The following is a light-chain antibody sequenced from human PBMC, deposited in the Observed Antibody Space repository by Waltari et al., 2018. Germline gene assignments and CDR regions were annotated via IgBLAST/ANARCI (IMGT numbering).Light chain of an antibody. V-gene: IGLV1-47*01. J-gene: IGLJ3*02. CDR2: RNN. Sequence: QSVLTQPPSASGTPGQTVTISCSGSSSNIGSNYVYWYQQFPGTAPKPLIYRNNQQPSGVPDRITGSKTGTSASLAISGLRSEDESDYYCSTWDDTLSGPVFGGGTKLTVL. CDR3: STWDDTLSGPV. CDR1: SSNIGSNY.